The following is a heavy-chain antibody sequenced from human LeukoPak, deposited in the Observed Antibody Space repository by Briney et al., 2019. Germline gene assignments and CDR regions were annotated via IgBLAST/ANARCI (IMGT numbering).Heavy chain of an antibody. CDR3: ARARRFGVVINYFDY. Sequence: ASVKVSCKASGYTFTSYYMHWVRQAPGQGLEWMGIINPSGGSTSYAQKFQGRVTMTRDTSTSTVYMELSSLRSEDTVVYYCARARRFGVVINYFDYWGQGTLVTVSS. D-gene: IGHD3-3*01. CDR2: INPSGGST. CDR1: GYTFTSYY. V-gene: IGHV1-46*01. J-gene: IGHJ4*02.